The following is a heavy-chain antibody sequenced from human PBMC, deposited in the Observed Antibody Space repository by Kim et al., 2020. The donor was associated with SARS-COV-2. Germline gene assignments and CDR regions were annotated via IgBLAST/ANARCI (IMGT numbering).Heavy chain of an antibody. J-gene: IGHJ4*02. CDR3: SRDPRPLDF. D-gene: IGHD6-6*01. V-gene: IGHV3-11*06. CDR1: GFTFSKFY. Sequence: GGSLRLSCEASGFTFSKFYMTWLCQAPGRSLEWLSYISGDSRDISYADSVKGRFTISRDNGKNSLYLQMNSLRVEDTAVYYCSRDPRPLDFWGQGTLVTVSS. CDR2: ISGDSRDI.